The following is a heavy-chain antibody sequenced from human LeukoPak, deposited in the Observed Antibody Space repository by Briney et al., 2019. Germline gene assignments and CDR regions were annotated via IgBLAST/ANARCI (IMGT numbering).Heavy chain of an antibody. J-gene: IGHJ4*02. CDR3: AKATQMTTVTTLFGY. CDR1: GFSFNSYN. V-gene: IGHV3-23*01. Sequence: GGSLRLSCVGSGFSFNSYNINWVRQAPGKGLEWVSGVSESGYNTYYADSVKGRFTVSRDNSKNTLYLQMNSLRAEDTAVYYCAKATQMTTVTTLFGYWGQGTLVTVSS. D-gene: IGHD4-17*01. CDR2: VSESGYNT.